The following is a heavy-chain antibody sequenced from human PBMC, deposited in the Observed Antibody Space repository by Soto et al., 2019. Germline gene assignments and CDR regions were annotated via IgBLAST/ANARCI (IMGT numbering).Heavy chain of an antibody. CDR2: VIPIFGTP. V-gene: IGHV1-69*06. CDR1: GGTFSSFA. CDR3: EKAADFYGSGTYYNDFDY. Sequence: QVQLVQSGAEVKKPGSSVKVSCKASGGTFSSFAISWVRQAPGQGLEWMGGVIPIFGTPKYAQRFQGRVTITADKSTSTADMELSSLRSEDTAVYYCEKAADFYGSGTYYNDFDYWGQGTLVTVSS. D-gene: IGHD3-10*01. J-gene: IGHJ4*02.